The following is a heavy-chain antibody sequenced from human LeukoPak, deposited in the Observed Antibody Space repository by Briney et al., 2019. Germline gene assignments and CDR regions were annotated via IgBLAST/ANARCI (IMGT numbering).Heavy chain of an antibody. CDR2: VGSSGTST. CDR3: ARGRARYDAFDI. J-gene: IGHJ3*02. CDR1: GFIFSSYA. Sequence: GGSLRLSCAASGFIFSSYAMTWVRQAPGKGLEWVSTVGSSGTSTYYADSVKGRFTISRDNSNNTLYLQMNSLRAEDTAVYYCARGRARYDAFDIWGQGTMVTVSS. V-gene: IGHV3-23*01. D-gene: IGHD6-6*01.